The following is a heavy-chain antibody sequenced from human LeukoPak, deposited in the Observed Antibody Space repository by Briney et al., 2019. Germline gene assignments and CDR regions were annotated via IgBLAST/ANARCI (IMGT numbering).Heavy chain of an antibody. CDR1: GYTFTSYD. Sequence: GASVKVSCKASGYTFTSYDINWVRQATGQGLEWMGWMNPNSGNTGYAQKFQGRVTMTRNTSISTAYMELSSLRSEDTAVYYCARVDGSPANFDYRGQGTLVTVSS. CDR3: ARVDGSPANFDY. CDR2: MNPNSGNT. V-gene: IGHV1-8*01. D-gene: IGHD2-15*01. J-gene: IGHJ4*02.